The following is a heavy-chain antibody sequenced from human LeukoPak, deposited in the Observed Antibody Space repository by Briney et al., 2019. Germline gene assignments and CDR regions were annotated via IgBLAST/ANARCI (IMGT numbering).Heavy chain of an antibody. CDR3: ARGDFGETNTAFDI. CDR1: VYTFTDYD. CDR2: MNPNSGKT. V-gene: IGHV1-8*03. D-gene: IGHD4-17*01. J-gene: IGHJ3*02. Sequence: ASVTVSFKTSVYTFTDYDIHWVRQAPGNGREGMGWMNPNSGKTNYAQKLQGRVTFSRNTSLSVPYMELSGLRSEDAAVYFCARGDFGETNTAFDIWGQGTMVAVSS.